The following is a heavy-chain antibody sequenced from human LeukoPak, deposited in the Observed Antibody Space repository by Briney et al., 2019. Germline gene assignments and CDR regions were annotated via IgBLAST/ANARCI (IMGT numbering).Heavy chain of an antibody. V-gene: IGHV3-48*01. CDR1: GFTFSTYG. J-gene: IGHJ4*02. CDR2: ISGSSSAI. D-gene: IGHD5-12*01. Sequence: GGSLRLSCAASGFTFSTYGMSWVRQAPGKGLEWLSYISGSSSAINYADSVKGRFTISRDNAKNSLFLQMDSLRAEDTAVYYCATYSGYDRIFDYWGQGTLVTVSS. CDR3: ATYSGYDRIFDY.